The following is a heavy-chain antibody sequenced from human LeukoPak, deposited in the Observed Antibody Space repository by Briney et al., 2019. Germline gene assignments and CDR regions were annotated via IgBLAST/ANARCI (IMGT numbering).Heavy chain of an antibody. CDR3: AKDLAPRYYCSNTSCYYYYSGMDV. D-gene: IGHD2-2*01. CDR2: ISYDGSNK. V-gene: IGHV3-30*18. CDR1: GFTFSSYG. Sequence: PGGSLRLSCAASGFTFSSYGMHWVRQAPGKGLEWVAVISYDGSNKYYADSVKGRFTISRDNSKNTLYLQMNSLRAEDTAVYYCAKDLAPRYYCSNTSCYYYYSGMDVWGQGTTVTVSS. J-gene: IGHJ6*02.